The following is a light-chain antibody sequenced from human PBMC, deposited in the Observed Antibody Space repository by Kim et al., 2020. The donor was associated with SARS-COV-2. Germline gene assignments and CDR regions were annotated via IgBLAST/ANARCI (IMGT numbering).Light chain of an antibody. CDR1: QRLYGTS. Sequence: FSPRESPTPSCTARQRLYGTSVAWYQQTPGQTPRLLSYDASSRATTLADRFSGRWSGTDFTLTIRRLEPDDFAVYYCQQYGSSPTFGQGTTVDI. V-gene: IGKV3-20*01. CDR3: QQYGSSPT. CDR2: DAS. J-gene: IGKJ1*01.